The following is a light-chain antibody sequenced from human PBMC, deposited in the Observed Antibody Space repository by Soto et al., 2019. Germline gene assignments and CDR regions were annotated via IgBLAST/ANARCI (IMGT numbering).Light chain of an antibody. Sequence: DIQMTQSPSTLSGSVGDRVTITCRSSQSISSYLNWYQQKPGKAPKLLIYAASSLQSGVPSRFSGSGSGTDFTLTISSLQPEDVAIYYCQKFTSAPFTFGGGTKVDIK. CDR3: QKFTSAPFT. CDR2: AAS. J-gene: IGKJ4*01. CDR1: QSISSY. V-gene: IGKV1-27*01.